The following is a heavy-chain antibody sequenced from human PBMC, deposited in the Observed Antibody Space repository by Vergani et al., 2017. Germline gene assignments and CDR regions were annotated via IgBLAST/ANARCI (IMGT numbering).Heavy chain of an antibody. J-gene: IGHJ3*02. CDR2: IYYSGST. CDR3: ARIGYSYGYRPCAFDI. D-gene: IGHD5-18*01. CDR1: GGSISSYY. V-gene: IGHV4-59*01. Sequence: QLQLQESGPGLVKPSETLSLTCTVSGGSISSYYWSWIRQPPGKGLEWIGYIYYSGSTNYNPSLKCRVTISVDTSKNQFSLKLSSVTAADTAVYYCARIGYSYGYRPCAFDIWGEGTMVTVSS.